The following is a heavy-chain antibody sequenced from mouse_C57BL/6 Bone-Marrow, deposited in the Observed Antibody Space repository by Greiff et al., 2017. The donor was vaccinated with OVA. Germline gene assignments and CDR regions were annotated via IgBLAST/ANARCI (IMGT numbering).Heavy chain of an antibody. CDR2: IDPSDSYT. Sequence: QVQLQQSGAELVMPGASVKLSCKASGYTFTSYWMHWVKQRPGQGLEWIGEIDPSDSYTNYNQKFKGKSTLTVDKSSSTAYMKLSRLTSEDSAVYYCATQGFAYWGQGTLVTVSA. V-gene: IGHV1-69*01. CDR3: ATQGFAY. J-gene: IGHJ3*01. CDR1: GYTFTSYW.